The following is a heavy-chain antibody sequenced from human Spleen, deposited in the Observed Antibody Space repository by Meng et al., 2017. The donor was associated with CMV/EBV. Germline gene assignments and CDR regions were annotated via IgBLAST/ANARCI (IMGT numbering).Heavy chain of an antibody. V-gene: IGHV3-30*04. CDR2: ISYDERIK. CDR3: ATLNLPGAISVAYYFGMDV. D-gene: IGHD2-2*01. CDR1: GFTFDNYA. Sequence: GESLKISCAASGFTFDNYAMHWVRQAPGKGLEWVALISYDERIKHYADSVRGRFTISRDISKNTVYLQMNSLRAEDTAVFYCATLNLPGAISVAYYFGMDVWGQGTTVTVSS. J-gene: IGHJ6*02.